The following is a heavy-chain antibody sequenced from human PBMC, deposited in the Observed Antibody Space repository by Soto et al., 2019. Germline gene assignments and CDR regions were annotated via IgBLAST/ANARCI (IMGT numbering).Heavy chain of an antibody. D-gene: IGHD3-3*01. Sequence: PGGSLRLSCAASGFTFSSYAMNWVRQAPGKGLEWVSAISGSGGSTYYADSVKGRFTISRDNSKNTLYLQMNSLRAEDTAVYYCAKDYDFWSGYYWWGQGTLVTVSS. J-gene: IGHJ4*02. CDR1: GFTFSSYA. V-gene: IGHV3-23*01. CDR2: ISGSGGST. CDR3: AKDYDFWSGYYW.